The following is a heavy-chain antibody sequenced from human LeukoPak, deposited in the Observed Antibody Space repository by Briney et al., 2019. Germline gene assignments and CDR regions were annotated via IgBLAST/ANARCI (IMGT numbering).Heavy chain of an antibody. CDR1: GGSISSSSYY. CDR3: ARRGRYCSGGSCFIGLFDP. D-gene: IGHD2-15*01. V-gene: IGHV4-39*01. Sequence: SETLSLTCTVSGGSISSSSYYWGWIRQPPGKGLEWIGSIYYSGSTYYNPSLKSRVTISVDTSKNQFSLKLSSVTAADTAVYYWARRGRYCSGGSCFIGLFDPWGQGTLATVSS. J-gene: IGHJ5*02. CDR2: IYYSGST.